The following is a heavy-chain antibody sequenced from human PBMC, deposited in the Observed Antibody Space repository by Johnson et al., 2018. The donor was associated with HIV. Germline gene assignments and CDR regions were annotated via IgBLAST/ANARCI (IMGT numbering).Heavy chain of an antibody. D-gene: IGHD6-6*01. CDR2: ISWNSGSI. CDR1: GFTFDDYA. J-gene: IGHJ3*02. V-gene: IGHV3-9*01. CDR3: AKEGLRSSLRSGDAFDI. Sequence: VQLVESGGGLVQPGGSLRLSCAASGFTFDDYAMHWVRHAPGKGLEWVSGISWNSGSIGYADSVKGRFTISRDNSKNTLYLQMNSLRAEDTAVYYCAKEGLRSSLRSGDAFDIWGHGTLVTVSS.